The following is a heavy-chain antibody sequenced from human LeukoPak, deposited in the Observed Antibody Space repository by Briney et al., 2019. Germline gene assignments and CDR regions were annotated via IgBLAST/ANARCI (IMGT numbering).Heavy chain of an antibody. J-gene: IGHJ4*02. CDR1: GFIFSSYG. CDR3: ARDITGSYSVDY. CDR2: VSDDGTRQ. D-gene: IGHD1-26*01. V-gene: IGHV3-30*03. Sequence: PGGSLRLSCAASGFIFSSYGTYWVRQSPGKGLEWVAYVSDDGTRQYYADSVKGRLTISRDNSKNTLNLQMNSLRVEDTAVYYCARDITGSYSVDYWGQGTLVTVSS.